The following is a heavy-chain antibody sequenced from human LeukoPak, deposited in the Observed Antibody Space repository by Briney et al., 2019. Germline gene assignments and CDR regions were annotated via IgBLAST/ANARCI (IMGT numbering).Heavy chain of an antibody. CDR2: IYYSGRT. CDR3: ARGAPRDAFDI. CDR1: GGSISSYY. J-gene: IGHJ3*02. Sequence: SETLSLTCTVSGGSISSYYWSWIRQPPGKGLEWIGYIYYSGRTNYNPSLKSRVTISVDTSKNQFSLKLSSVTAADTAVYYCARGAPRDAFDIWGPGTMVTVSS. V-gene: IGHV4-59*01.